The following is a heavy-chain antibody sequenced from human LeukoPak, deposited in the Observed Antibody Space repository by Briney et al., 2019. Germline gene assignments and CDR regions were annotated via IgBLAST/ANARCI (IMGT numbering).Heavy chain of an antibody. CDR1: GFTFSDYH. CDR3: VRDISGYYFDY. J-gene: IGHJ4*02. V-gene: IGHV3-11*05. Sequence: VGSLRLSCAASGFTFSDYHMTWIRQAPGKGLEWVSYISGSSIYTRYADSVKGRFTISRDNAKNSLYLQMNSLRAEDTAPYYCVRDISGYYFDYWGQGTLGTVSS. D-gene: IGHD3-22*01. CDR2: ISGSSIYT.